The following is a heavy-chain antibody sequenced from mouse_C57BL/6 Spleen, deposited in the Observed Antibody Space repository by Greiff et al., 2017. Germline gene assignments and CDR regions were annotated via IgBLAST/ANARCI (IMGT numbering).Heavy chain of an antibody. CDR3: ARRAVVAGDWFAY. Sequence: QVQLQQPGPELVKPGASVKLSCKASGYTFTSYWMHWVKQRPGKGLEWIGNINPSNGGTNYNEKFKSKATLTVDKSSSTAYMQLSSLTSEDSAVYYCARRAVVAGDWFAYWGQGTLVTVSA. V-gene: IGHV1-53*01. CDR2: INPSNGGT. CDR1: GYTFTSYW. D-gene: IGHD1-1*01. J-gene: IGHJ3*01.